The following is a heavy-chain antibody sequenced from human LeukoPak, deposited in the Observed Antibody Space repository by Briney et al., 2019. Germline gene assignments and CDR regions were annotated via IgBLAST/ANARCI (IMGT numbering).Heavy chain of an antibody. D-gene: IGHD3-22*01. CDR2: LFSSSTYR. CDR1: GFTFSSYS. V-gene: IGHV3-21*01. CDR3: ARMDDSSGYAFDI. J-gene: IGHJ4*02. Sequence: GGSLRLSCAASGFTFSSYSMNWVRQAPGKGLEWVSSLFSSSTYRYYADSVKGRFTISRDNAKNSLYLQMNSLRGEDTAVYYCARMDDSSGYAFDIWGQGTLVTVSS.